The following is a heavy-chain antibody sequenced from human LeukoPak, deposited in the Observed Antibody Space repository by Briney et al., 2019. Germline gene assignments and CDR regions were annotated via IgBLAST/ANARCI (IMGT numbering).Heavy chain of an antibody. Sequence: GGSLRLSCVASGFTFNSYTMNWVRQAPGKGLEWVSAISGSGGSTYYADSVKGRFTISRDNSKNTLYLQMNSLRAEDTAVYYCAKDGLGWAWELPRSSDYWGQGTLVTVSS. CDR3: AKDGLGWAWELPRSSDY. CDR2: ISGSGGST. D-gene: IGHD1-26*01. V-gene: IGHV3-23*01. CDR1: GFTFNSYT. J-gene: IGHJ4*02.